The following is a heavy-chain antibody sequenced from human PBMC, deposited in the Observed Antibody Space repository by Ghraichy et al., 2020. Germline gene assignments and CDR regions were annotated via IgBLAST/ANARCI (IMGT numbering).Heavy chain of an antibody. V-gene: IGHV3-23*01. D-gene: IGHD2-21*01. CDR3: AKSPLGAASHIFFDY. CDR2: ISGSSDSS. CDR1: GFTFSSYA. J-gene: IGHJ4*02. Sequence: LSLTCAVSGFTFSSYAMSWVRQAPGKGLEWVSTISGSSDSSHYGDSVKGRFTISRDNSKNTLYLQMNSLRAEDTAVYYCAKSPLGAASHIFFDYWGQGILVTVSS.